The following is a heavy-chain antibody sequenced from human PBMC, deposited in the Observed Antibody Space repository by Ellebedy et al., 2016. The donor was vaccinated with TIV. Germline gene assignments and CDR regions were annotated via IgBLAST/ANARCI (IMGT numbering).Heavy chain of an antibody. CDR2: IWYDGSNK. J-gene: IGHJ4*02. Sequence: PGGSLRLSCAASGFTFSSYGMHWVRQAPGKGLEWVAVIWYDGSNKYYADSVKGRFTISRDNSKNTLYLQMNSLRAEDTAVYYCARDGDKLGYSYGYGDYWGQGTLVTVSS. D-gene: IGHD5-18*01. V-gene: IGHV3-33*01. CDR1: GFTFSSYG. CDR3: ARDGDKLGYSYGYGDY.